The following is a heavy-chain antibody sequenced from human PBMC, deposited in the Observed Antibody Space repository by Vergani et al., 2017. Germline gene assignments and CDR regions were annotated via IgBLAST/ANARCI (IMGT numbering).Heavy chain of an antibody. V-gene: IGHV1-69*06. CDR1: GGTFSSYA. Sequence: QVQLVQSGAAVKTPGSSVKVSCKASGGTFSSYAISWVRQAPGQGLEWMGGIIPIFGTANYAQKFQGRVTITADKSTSTAYMELSRLRSEDTAVYYCAGGTTTVTSLGYFDYGGQGTLVTVSS. CDR2: IIPIFGTA. D-gene: IGHD4-17*01. CDR3: AGGTTTVTSLGYFDY. J-gene: IGHJ4*02.